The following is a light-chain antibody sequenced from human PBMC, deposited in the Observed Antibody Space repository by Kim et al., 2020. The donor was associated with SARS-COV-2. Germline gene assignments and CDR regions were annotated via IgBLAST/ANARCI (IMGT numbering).Light chain of an antibody. CDR2: GKN. Sequence: SSELTQDPAVSIALGQTVRITCQGDSLRSYYATWYQQKPGQAPIVVIYGKNNRPSGIPDRFSVSSSGDAALLTITVTQAGDEADYYCNSRGSYDNVLFVGGTKVT. CDR3: NSRGSYDNVL. CDR1: SLRSYY. J-gene: IGLJ2*01. V-gene: IGLV3-19*01.